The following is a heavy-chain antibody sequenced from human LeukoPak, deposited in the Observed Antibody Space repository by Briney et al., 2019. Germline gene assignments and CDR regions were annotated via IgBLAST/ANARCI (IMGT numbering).Heavy chain of an antibody. CDR2: ISHSGSTI. CDR3: ARVQGYCSSTSCYNNWFDP. V-gene: IGHV3-11*01. CDR1: GYMFSDYY. J-gene: IGHJ5*02. Sequence: PGGSLRLSCAASGYMFSDYYMSWIRQAPEKGLEWLSYISHSGSTIYYADSVKGRFTVSRDNAKSSLYLQMDSLRAEDTAVYYCARVQGYCSSTSCYNNWFDPWGQGTLVTVSS. D-gene: IGHD2-2*01.